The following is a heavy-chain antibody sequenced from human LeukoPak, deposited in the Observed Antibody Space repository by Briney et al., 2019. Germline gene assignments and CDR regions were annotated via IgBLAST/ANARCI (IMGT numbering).Heavy chain of an antibody. CDR3: ARHRSMVRGNYYYYYMDV. D-gene: IGHD3-10*01. CDR1: GGSFSGYY. Sequence: PSETLSLTCAVYGGSFSGYYWSWIRQPPGKGLEWIGEINHSGSTNYNPSLKSRVTISVDTSKNQFSLKLSSVTAADTAVYYCARHRSMVRGNYYYYYMDVWGKGTTVTISS. J-gene: IGHJ6*03. V-gene: IGHV4-34*01. CDR2: INHSGST.